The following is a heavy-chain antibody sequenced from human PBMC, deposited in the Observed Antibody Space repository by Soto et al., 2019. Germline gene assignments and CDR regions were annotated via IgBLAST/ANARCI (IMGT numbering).Heavy chain of an antibody. CDR3: ARVAGVAAAGTIDY. V-gene: IGHV3-48*03. CDR2: ISISGRTI. CDR1: GFTFSSYE. J-gene: IGHJ4*02. D-gene: IGHD6-13*01. Sequence: EVQLVESGGGLVQPGGSLRLSCAASGFTFSSYEMNWVRQAPGKGLEWVSYISISGRTIYYADSVKGRFTVSRDNAKNSLYLQMNSLRGEDTAVYDCARVAGVAAAGTIDYWGQGTLVTVSS.